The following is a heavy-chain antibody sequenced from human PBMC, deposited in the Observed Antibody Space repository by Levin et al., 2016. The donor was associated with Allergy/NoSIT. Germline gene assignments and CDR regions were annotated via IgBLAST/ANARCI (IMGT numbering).Heavy chain of an antibody. Sequence: GSLRLSCTVSGGSFSGYYWSWIRQPPGKGLEWIGSIYYSGTTYYNPSLKSRVTISVDTSKNQFSLKLSSVTAADTAVYYCARPGGSYSNLDAFDIWGQGTMVTVSS. J-gene: IGHJ3*02. CDR3: ARPGGSYSNLDAFDI. D-gene: IGHD1-26*01. CDR1: GGSFSGYY. V-gene: IGHV4-39*01. CDR2: IYYSGTT.